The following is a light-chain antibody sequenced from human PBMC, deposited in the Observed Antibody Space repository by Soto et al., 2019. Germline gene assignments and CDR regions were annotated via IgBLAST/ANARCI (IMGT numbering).Light chain of an antibody. CDR3: QQYGNAPST. CDR1: QSVSSSY. Sequence: EIVLTQSPGTLSLSPGERATLSCRASQSVSSSYLAWYQQRPGQAPRLLIYGASSRATGIPDRFSGSGSGTDFTLTSSRLDPEDLAVYYCQQYGNAPSTFGQGTKVEIK. V-gene: IGKV3-20*01. J-gene: IGKJ1*01. CDR2: GAS.